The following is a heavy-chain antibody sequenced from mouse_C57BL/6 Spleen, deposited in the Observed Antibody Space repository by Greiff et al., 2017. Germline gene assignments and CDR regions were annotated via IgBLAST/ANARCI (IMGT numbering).Heavy chain of an antibody. CDR1: GYTFTSYW. D-gene: IGHD2-3*01. J-gene: IGHJ3*01. CDR2: IDPSDSYT. V-gene: IGHV1-69*01. CDR3: ARLDGPY. Sequence: QVQLQQSGAELVMPGASVKLSCKASGYTFTSYWMHWVKQRPGQGLEWIGEIDPSDSYTNYNQKFKGKSTLTVDKSSSTAYMQLSSLTSEDSAVYYCARLDGPYWGQGTLVTVSA.